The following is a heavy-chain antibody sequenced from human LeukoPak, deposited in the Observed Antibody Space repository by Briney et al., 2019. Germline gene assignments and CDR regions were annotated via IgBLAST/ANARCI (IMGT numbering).Heavy chain of an antibody. Sequence: PSETLSLTCTVSDGSISSSSYYWGWIRQPPGKGLEWIGSIYYSGSTYYSPSLKSRVTISVDTSKNQFSLRLSSVTAADTAVYYCARGRSSSWGLRGPYFDYWGQGTLVTVSS. J-gene: IGHJ4*02. D-gene: IGHD6-13*01. CDR1: DGSISSSSYY. V-gene: IGHV4-39*07. CDR3: ARGRSSSWGLRGPYFDY. CDR2: IYYSGST.